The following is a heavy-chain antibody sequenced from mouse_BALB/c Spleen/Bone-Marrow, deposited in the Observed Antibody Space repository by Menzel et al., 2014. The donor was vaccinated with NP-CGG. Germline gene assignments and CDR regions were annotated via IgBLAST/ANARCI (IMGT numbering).Heavy chain of an antibody. D-gene: IGHD2-10*01. CDR3: ARPGTYSGNHYYAMDY. CDR2: INPYNGGT. CDR1: GYSFTGYT. Sequence: EVQLQQSGPELVKPGASMKISCKASGYSFTGYTMNWVKQSHGKNLEWIGLINPYNGGTRYNQKFKGKATLTVDKSSSTAYMELLSLTSEDSAVYYCARPGTYSGNHYYAMDYWGQGTSVTVSS. J-gene: IGHJ4*01. V-gene: IGHV1-18*01.